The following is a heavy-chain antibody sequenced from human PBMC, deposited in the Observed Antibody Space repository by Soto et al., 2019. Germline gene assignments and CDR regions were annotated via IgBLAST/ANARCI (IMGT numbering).Heavy chain of an antibody. CDR1: GYTFTSYG. J-gene: IGHJ4*02. CDR2: ISAYNGNT. CDR3: ARAADHSGYSSTLY. D-gene: IGHD6-13*01. Sequence: GASVKVSCKASGYTFTSYGISWVRQAPGQGLEWMGWISAYNGNTNYAQKLQGRVTMTTDTSTSTAYMELRSLRSDDTAVYYCARAADHSGYSSTLYWGQGTLVTVSS. V-gene: IGHV1-18*01.